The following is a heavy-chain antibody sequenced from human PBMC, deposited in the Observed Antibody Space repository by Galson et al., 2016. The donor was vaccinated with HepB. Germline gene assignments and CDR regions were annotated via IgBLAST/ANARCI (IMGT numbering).Heavy chain of an antibody. D-gene: IGHD6-13*01. CDR1: GFSLSTSGVG. J-gene: IGHJ4*02. CDR3: AHNGYSSSEDYFDT. V-gene: IGHV2-5*02. Sequence: PALVKPTQTLTLTCTFSGFSLSTSGVGVGWIRPPPGKALEWLALIYWDDDTAYSPSLKNRLTITKDTSKKQVVLTMTNMDPVDTATYYCAHNGYSSSEDYFDTWGPGTLVTVPS. CDR2: IYWDDDT.